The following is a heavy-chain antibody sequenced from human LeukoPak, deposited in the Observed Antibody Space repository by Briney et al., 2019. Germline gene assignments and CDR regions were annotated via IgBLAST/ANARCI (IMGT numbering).Heavy chain of an antibody. CDR1: GYTFTGYY. Sequence: ASVKVSCKASGYTFTGYYMHWVRQAPGQGLEWMGWINPNSGGTNYAQKFQGRVTMTRDTSISTAYMELSRLRSDDTAAYYCARVSTRYSYGMLGYWGQGTLVTVSS. D-gene: IGHD5-18*01. CDR2: INPNSGGT. CDR3: ARVSTRYSYGMLGY. V-gene: IGHV1-2*02. J-gene: IGHJ4*02.